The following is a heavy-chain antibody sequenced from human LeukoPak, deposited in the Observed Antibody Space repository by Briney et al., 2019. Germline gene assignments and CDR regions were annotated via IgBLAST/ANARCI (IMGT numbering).Heavy chain of an antibody. Sequence: GGSVRLSCAASGFTFSSYSITWVRQAPGKGLEWVSYISSGSSTIYYADSVKGRFTISRDNAKNSLYLQVNSLRDEDTAVYYCATKRSGTYCFDYWGQGTLGTVSS. CDR1: GFTFSSYS. V-gene: IGHV3-48*02. CDR3: ATKRSGTYCFDY. CDR2: ISSGSSTI. J-gene: IGHJ4*02. D-gene: IGHD6-19*01.